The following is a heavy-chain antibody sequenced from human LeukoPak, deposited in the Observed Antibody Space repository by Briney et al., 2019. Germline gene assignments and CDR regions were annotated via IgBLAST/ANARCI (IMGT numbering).Heavy chain of an antibody. Sequence: GRSLRLSCAASGFTFSSYGMHWVRQAPGKGLEWVALISFDGVKTDYADSAKGRFTISRDSSQNTLYLQMNSLRAEDTAVYYCAKDRGSSSAAYGMDVWGQGTTVTVSS. J-gene: IGHJ6*02. CDR3: AKDRGSSSAAYGMDV. V-gene: IGHV3-30*18. CDR1: GFTFSSYG. D-gene: IGHD6-13*01. CDR2: ISFDGVKT.